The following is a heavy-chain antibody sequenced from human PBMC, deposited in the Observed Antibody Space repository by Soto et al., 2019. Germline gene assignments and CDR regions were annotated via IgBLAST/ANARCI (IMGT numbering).Heavy chain of an antibody. V-gene: IGHV1-18*01. D-gene: IGHD6-13*01. CDR2: ISAYTGNT. J-gene: IGHJ4*02. CDR3: ERGAAAGKKGYFDY. Sequence: QVQLVQFGAEVKKPGASVKVSCKAYGYTFTSYGISWVRQAHGQVLEWMGWISAYTGNTNYAQKVLGTVTMTTDTPTSTAYMELRSLRSDDTAVYYCERGAAAGKKGYFDYWGQGTLVTVSS. CDR1: GYTFTSYG.